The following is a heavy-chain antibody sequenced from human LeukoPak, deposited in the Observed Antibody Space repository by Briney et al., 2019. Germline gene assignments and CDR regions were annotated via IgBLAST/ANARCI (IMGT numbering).Heavy chain of an antibody. CDR2: ISSNGVTT. D-gene: IGHD5-18*01. Sequence: GGSLRLSCSASGFTFSSSPMHWVRQAAGKGLEYVSGISSNGVTTYYADSVKGRFTISRDNSKNTLCLQMSSLRPEDTAVYYCVKRGYIYGYDYWGQGSLVTVSS. CDR3: VKRGYIYGYDY. V-gene: IGHV3-64D*06. J-gene: IGHJ4*02. CDR1: GFTFSSSP.